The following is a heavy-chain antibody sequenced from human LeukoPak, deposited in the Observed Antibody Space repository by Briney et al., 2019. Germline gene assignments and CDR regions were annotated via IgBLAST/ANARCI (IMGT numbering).Heavy chain of an antibody. CDR2: IYTSGST. Sequence: SETLSLTCTVSSGSISSYYWSWIRQPAGKGLEWIGRIYTSGSTNYNPSLKSRVTMSVDTSKNQFSLKLSSVTAADTAVYYWARLGLGFGELSFDIWGQGTMVTVSS. CDR1: SGSISSYY. J-gene: IGHJ3*02. V-gene: IGHV4-4*07. CDR3: ARLGLGFGELSFDI. D-gene: IGHD3-10*01.